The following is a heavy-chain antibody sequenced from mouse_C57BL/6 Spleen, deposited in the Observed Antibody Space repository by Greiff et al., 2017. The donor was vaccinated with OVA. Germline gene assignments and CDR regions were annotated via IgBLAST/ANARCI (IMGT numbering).Heavy chain of an antibody. D-gene: IGHD1-1*01. CDR3: ARTYTVVELYAMDY. Sequence: VQLQQSGPELVKPGASVKISCKASGYSFTDYHLNWVKQSNGKSLEWIGVINPNSGTTSYNQKFKGKATLTVDQSSSTAYMQLNILTSEYSAVYYCARTYTVVELYAMDYWGQGTSVTVSS. CDR1: GYSFTDYH. CDR2: INPNSGTT. V-gene: IGHV1-39*01. J-gene: IGHJ4*01.